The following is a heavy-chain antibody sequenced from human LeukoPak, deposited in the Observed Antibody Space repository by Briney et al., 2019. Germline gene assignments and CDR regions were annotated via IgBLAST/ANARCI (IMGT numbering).Heavy chain of an antibody. CDR1: GFTFSSYA. V-gene: IGHV3-23*01. Sequence: GGSLGLSCAASGFTFSSYAMSWVRQAPGKGLEWVSAISGSGGSTYYADSVKGRFTISRDNSKNTLYLQMNSLRAEDTAVYYCAKYETWTSGRYFDYWGQGTLVTVSS. CDR3: AKYETWTSGRYFDY. D-gene: IGHD6-19*01. CDR2: ISGSGGST. J-gene: IGHJ4*02.